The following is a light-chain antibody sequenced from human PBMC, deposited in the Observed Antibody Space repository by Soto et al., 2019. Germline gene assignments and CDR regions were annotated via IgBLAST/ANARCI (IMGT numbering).Light chain of an antibody. CDR3: SSYTDGYKI. Sequence: QSALTQPPSASGSPGQSVTISCTGTSSDVGGYNYVSWYQQHPGKAPKLIIYEVTKRPSGAPDRFSGSKFGNTASLAISGLQAEDEADYYCSSYTDGYKIFGGGTKLTVL. CDR1: SSDVGGYNY. V-gene: IGLV2-8*01. CDR2: EVT. J-gene: IGLJ2*01.